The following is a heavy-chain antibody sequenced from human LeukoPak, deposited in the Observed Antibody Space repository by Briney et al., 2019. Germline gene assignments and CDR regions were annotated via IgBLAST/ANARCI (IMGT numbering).Heavy chain of an antibody. CDR1: GFTFSSYA. CDR3: ARGPETYGDYVGWFDP. Sequence: GGSLRLSCAASGFTFSSYAMHWVRQAPGKGLEWVAVISYDGSNKYYAASVKGRFTISRDNSKNTLYLQMNSLRAEDTAVYYCARGPETYGDYVGWFDPWGQGTLVTVSS. D-gene: IGHD4-17*01. CDR2: ISYDGSNK. V-gene: IGHV3-30*04. J-gene: IGHJ5*02.